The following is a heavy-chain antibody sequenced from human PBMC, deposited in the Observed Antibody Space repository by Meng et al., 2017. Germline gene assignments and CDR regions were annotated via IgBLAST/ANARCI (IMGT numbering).Heavy chain of an antibody. V-gene: IGHV3-30*04. CDR1: GFTFSSYA. D-gene: IGHD3-16*02. CDR3: ARPYYDYVWGSYPGNWSDP. CDR2: ISYDGSNK. Sequence: GESLKISCAASGFTFSSYAMHWVRQAPGKVLEWVAVISYDGSNKYYADSVKGRFTISRDNSKNTLYLQMNSLRAEDTAVYYCARPYYDYVWGSYPGNWSDPWGQGTLVTVSS. J-gene: IGHJ5*02.